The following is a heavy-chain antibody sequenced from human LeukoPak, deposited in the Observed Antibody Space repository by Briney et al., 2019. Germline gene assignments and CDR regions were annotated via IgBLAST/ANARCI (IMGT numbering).Heavy chain of an antibody. Sequence: SETLSLTCTVSGGSISNYYWGWIRQPPGKGLEWIGYIYHSGSTNYNPSLKSRVTISVDTSKNQFSLKLSSVTAADTAVYYCARDLCVGGTCYGIDYWGQGTLVTV. CDR1: GGSISNYY. CDR2: IYHSGST. D-gene: IGHD2-15*01. J-gene: IGHJ4*02. V-gene: IGHV4-59*01. CDR3: ARDLCVGGTCYGIDY.